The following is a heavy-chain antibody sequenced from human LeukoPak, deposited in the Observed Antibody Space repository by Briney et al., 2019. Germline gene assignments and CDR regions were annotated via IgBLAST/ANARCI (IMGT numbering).Heavy chain of an antibody. Sequence: SQTLSLTCTASGGSISSGVYYWRWIPQPPRKGLEWIGEINHSGSTNYNPSLKSRVTISVDTSKNQFSLKLSSVTAADTAVYFCARDYYDSSGYVLDYWGQGALVSVSS. CDR3: ARDYYDSSGYVLDY. J-gene: IGHJ4*02. CDR1: GGSISSGVYY. D-gene: IGHD3-22*01. CDR2: INHSGST. V-gene: IGHV4-39*07.